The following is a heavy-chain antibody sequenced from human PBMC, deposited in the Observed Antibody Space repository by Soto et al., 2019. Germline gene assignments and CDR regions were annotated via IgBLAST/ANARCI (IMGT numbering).Heavy chain of an antibody. CDR3: ARAVTDYYYYGMDV. CDR1: GGSISSYY. J-gene: IGHJ6*02. V-gene: IGHV4-59*01. CDR2: IYYSGST. Sequence: KPSETLSLTCTVSGGSISSYYWSWIRQPPGKGLEWIGYIYYSGSTNYNPSLKSRVTISVDTSKNQFSLKLSSVTAADTAVYYCARAVTDYYYYGMDVWGQGTTVTVSS.